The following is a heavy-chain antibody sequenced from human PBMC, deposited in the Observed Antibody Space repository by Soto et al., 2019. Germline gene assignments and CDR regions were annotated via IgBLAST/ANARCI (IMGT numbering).Heavy chain of an antibody. CDR1: GGSISSSVYS. J-gene: IGHJ4*02. Sequence: PSETLSLTCTVSGGSISSSVYSWSWIRQPLGKGLEWVGYIYHSGNTYYNPSLKSRVNISADRSKNQLSLKLSSVTAADTAVYFCARVHGDYGRYFDYWGQGTLVTVSS. D-gene: IGHD4-17*01. CDR2: IYHSGNT. V-gene: IGHV4-30-2*01. CDR3: ARVHGDYGRYFDY.